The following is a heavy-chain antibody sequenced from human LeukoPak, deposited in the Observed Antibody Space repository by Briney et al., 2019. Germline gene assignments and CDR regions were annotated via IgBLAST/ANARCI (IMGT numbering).Heavy chain of an antibody. J-gene: IGHJ6*04. CDR1: GFTFSSYS. CDR3: ARDPNYYGSGNLYYCGMDV. CDR2: ISSSSSYI. Sequence: GGSLRLSCAASGFTFSSYSMNWVRQAPGKGLEWVSSISSSSSYIYYADSVKGRFTISRDNAKNSLYLQMNSLRAEDTAVYYCARDPNYYGSGNLYYCGMDVWGKGTTVTVSS. V-gene: IGHV3-21*06. D-gene: IGHD3-10*01.